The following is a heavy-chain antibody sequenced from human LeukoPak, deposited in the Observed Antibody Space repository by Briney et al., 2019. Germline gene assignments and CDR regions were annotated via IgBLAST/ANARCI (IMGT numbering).Heavy chain of an antibody. D-gene: IGHD3-3*01. CDR3: ARGGSGYILDY. Sequence: SETLSLTCNVFGGSISSYYWSWLRQPPGKGLEWIGYIDYSGSTNCNPSLRSRVSMSVDTSKNQFSLKMRSVTAADTAVYYCARGGSGYILDYWGQGTLVTVSS. V-gene: IGHV4-59*01. CDR2: IDYSGST. J-gene: IGHJ4*02. CDR1: GGSISSYY.